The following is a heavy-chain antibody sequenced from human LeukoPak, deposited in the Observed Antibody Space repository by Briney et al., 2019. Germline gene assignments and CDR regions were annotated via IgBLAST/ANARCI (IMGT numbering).Heavy chain of an antibody. Sequence: GGSLRLSCAASGFTFSSYAMHWVRQAPGKGLEWVAVISYDGSNKYYADPVKGRFTISRDNSKNTLYLQMNSLRAEDTAVYYCAKVLDYYDSSGYYAFDYWGQGTLVTVSS. CDR1: GFTFSSYA. J-gene: IGHJ4*02. V-gene: IGHV3-30-3*01. CDR3: AKVLDYYDSSGYYAFDY. CDR2: ISYDGSNK. D-gene: IGHD3-22*01.